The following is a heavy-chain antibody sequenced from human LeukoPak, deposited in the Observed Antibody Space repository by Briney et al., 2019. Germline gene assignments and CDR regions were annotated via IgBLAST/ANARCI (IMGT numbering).Heavy chain of an antibody. V-gene: IGHV3-23*01. D-gene: IGHD1-26*01. Sequence: GGSLRLSCADSGFSFSTYGMSWVRQAPGKGLEWVSGIPTSGGITYYADSVKGRFTISRDNSKNTLYLQMNSLRAEDTAVYYCAKLRRREGAFDIWGQGTMVTVSS. J-gene: IGHJ3*02. CDR2: IPTSGGIT. CDR3: AKLRRREGAFDI. CDR1: GFSFSTYG.